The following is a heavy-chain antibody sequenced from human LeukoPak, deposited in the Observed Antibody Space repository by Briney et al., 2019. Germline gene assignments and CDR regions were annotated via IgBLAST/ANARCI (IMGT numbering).Heavy chain of an antibody. CDR1: GGSISSYY. CDR3: ASNYYDSSTLLDPHDAFDI. J-gene: IGHJ3*02. CDR2: IYNSGSN. V-gene: IGHV4-59*01. Sequence: PSETLSLTCTVSGGSISSYYWGWIRPPPGKGREWMGYIYNSGSNNYNPSLKSRVTISVDTSKNQFSLKLSSVTAADTAVYYCASNYYDSSTLLDPHDAFDIWGQGTMVTVSS. D-gene: IGHD3-22*01.